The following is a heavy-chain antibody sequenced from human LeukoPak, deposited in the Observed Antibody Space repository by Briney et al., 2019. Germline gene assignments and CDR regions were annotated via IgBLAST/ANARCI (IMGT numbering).Heavy chain of an antibody. CDR3: ARRRAYNWFDP. V-gene: IGHV4-39*01. CDR2: IYYNGSP. J-gene: IGHJ5*02. Sequence: SETLSLTCTVSGGSINNSNYYWGWIRQPPGKGLEWIATIYYNGSPYYNPSLKSRLTISVDTSKNQFPLKVNSVTATDTAIYYCARRRAYNWFDPWGQGTLVTVSS. CDR1: GGSINNSNYY.